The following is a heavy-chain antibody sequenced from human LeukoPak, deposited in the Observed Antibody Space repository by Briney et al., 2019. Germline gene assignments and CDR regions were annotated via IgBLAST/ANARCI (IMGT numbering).Heavy chain of an antibody. CDR2: IGTAGDT. D-gene: IGHD2-2*01. V-gene: IGHV3-13*01. CDR1: GFTFSSYD. J-gene: IGHJ6*02. CDR3: ARGYCSSTSCYGGYYYGMDV. Sequence: GGSLRLSCAASGFTFSSYDMHWVRQATGKGLEWVSAIGTAGDTYYPGSVKGRFTISRENAKNSLYLQMNSLRAGDTAVYYCARGYCSSTSCYGGYYYGMDVWGQGTTVTISS.